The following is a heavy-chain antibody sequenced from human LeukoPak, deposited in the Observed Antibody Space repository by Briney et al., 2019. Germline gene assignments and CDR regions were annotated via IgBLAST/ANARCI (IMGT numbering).Heavy chain of an antibody. V-gene: IGHV3-30*01. J-gene: IGHJ4*02. CDR1: GFTFTSYA. D-gene: IGHD2-2*01. CDR2: ISYDGRNK. CDR3: AKDEGYCSSTSCYAAADY. Sequence: GGSLRLSCAASGFTFTSYAFHWVRQAPGKGLEWVAGISYDGRNKYYADSVKGRFTISRDNSKNTLDLQMNSLRAEDTAVYYCAKDEGYCSSTSCYAAADYWGQGTLVTVSS.